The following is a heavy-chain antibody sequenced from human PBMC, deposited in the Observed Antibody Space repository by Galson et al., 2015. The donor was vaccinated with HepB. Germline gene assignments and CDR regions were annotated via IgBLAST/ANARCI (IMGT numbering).Heavy chain of an antibody. CDR2: IYSGGST. V-gene: IGHV3-53*01. CDR1: GFTVSSNY. D-gene: IGHD6-19*01. CDR3: SRAYSSGWMYYFDY. J-gene: IGHJ4*02. Sequence: SLRLSCAASGFTVSSNYMSWVRQAPGKGLEWVSVIYSGGSTYYADSVKGRFTISRDNSKNTLYLQMNSLRAEDTAVYYCSRAYSSGWMYYFDYWGQGTLVTVSS.